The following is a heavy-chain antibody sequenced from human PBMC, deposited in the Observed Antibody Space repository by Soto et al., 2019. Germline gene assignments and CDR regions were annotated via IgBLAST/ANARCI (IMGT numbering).Heavy chain of an antibody. Sequence: GGSLRLSCAASGFTFDDYAMHWVRQAPGKGLEWVSGISWNSGSIGYADSVKGRFTISRDNAKNSLYLQMNSLRAEDTALYYCAKDIWVDLYGDYGVGYMDVWGKGTTVTVSS. CDR1: GFTFDDYA. V-gene: IGHV3-9*01. J-gene: IGHJ6*03. D-gene: IGHD4-17*01. CDR3: AKDIWVDLYGDYGVGYMDV. CDR2: ISWNSGSI.